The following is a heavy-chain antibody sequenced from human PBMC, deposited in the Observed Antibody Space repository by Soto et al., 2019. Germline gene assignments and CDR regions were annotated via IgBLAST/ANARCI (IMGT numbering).Heavy chain of an antibody. J-gene: IGHJ6*02. V-gene: IGHV5-51*01. CDR2: IYPGDSDT. Sequence: GESLKISCKGSGYSFTSYWIGWVRQMPGKGLEWMGIIYPGDSDTRYSPSFQGQVTISADKSISTAYLQWSSLKASDTAMYYCARNWCSSTSCYSYYYYGMDVWGQGTTVTVPS. D-gene: IGHD2-2*01. CDR3: ARNWCSSTSCYSYYYYGMDV. CDR1: GYSFTSYW.